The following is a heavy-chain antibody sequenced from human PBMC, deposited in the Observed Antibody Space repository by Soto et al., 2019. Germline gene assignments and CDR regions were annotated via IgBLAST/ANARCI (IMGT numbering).Heavy chain of an antibody. CDR1: GFTFISYG. D-gene: IGHD3-16*02. V-gene: IGHV3-30*18. J-gene: IGHJ4*02. CDR3: AKEQKVDDYIWGSYRSSFDY. Sequence: GRPLRLSCAASGFTFISYGMHWVSQAPGKGLEWVAVISYDGSNKYYADSVKGRFTISRDNSKNTLYLQMNSLRAEDTAVYYCAKEQKVDDYIWGSYRSSFDYWGQGTLVTVSS. CDR2: ISYDGSNK.